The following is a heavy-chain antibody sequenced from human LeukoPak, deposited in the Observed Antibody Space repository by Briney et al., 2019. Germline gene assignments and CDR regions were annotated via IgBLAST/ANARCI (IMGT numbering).Heavy chain of an antibody. Sequence: EASETLSLTCTVSGYSISSGYYWGWIRQPPGQGLEWIGSIYHSGSTYYNPSLKSRVTISVDTSKNQFSLKLSSVTAADTAVYYCARMSSGGGSYYAAFDPWGQGTLVTVSS. CDR1: GYSISSGYY. CDR3: ARMSSGGGSYYAAFDP. CDR2: IYHSGST. D-gene: IGHD2-15*01. V-gene: IGHV4-38-2*02. J-gene: IGHJ5*02.